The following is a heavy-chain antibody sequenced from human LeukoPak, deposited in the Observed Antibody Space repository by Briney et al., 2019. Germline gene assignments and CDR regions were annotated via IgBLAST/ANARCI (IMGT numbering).Heavy chain of an antibody. CDR3: ARRREFIYGPWDY. CDR1: GGSISSSSYY. Sequence: SETLSLTCTVSGGSISSSSYYWGWIRQPPGKGLEWIGSIYYSGSTYYNPSLKSRVTISVDTSKNQFSLKLSSVTAADTAVYYCARRREFIYGPWDYWGQGTLVTVSS. CDR2: IYYSGST. V-gene: IGHV4-39*07. D-gene: IGHD5-18*01. J-gene: IGHJ4*02.